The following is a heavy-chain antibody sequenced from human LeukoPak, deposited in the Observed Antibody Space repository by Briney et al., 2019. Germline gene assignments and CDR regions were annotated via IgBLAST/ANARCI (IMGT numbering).Heavy chain of an antibody. V-gene: IGHV3-21*01. CDR2: IDPSSTYI. J-gene: IGHJ4*02. CDR1: GFTFRSYS. D-gene: IGHD2-2*01. Sequence: GGSLRLSCAASGFTFRSYSMNWVRQAPGKGLEWVSAIDPSSTYIYYADSVKGRFTISRDNAENSLYLQMNSLRVEDTAVYYCARAPTVLVGYCSSSSCQADYWGQGTLVTISS. CDR3: ARAPTVLVGYCSSSSCQADY.